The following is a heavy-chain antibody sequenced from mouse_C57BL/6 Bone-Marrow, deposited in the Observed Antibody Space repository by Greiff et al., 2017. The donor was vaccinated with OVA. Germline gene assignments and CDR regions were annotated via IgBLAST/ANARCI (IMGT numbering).Heavy chain of an antibody. CDR3: ARELWVRPWSMDD. V-gene: IGHV1-62-3*01. CDR2: IDPNSGGT. Sequence: VQLQQPGAELVKPGASVKLSCKASGYTFTSYWMHWVKQRPGQGLEWIGMIDPNSGGTKYNEKFKSKATLTVDKSSSTAYMQLSSLTSEDSAVYYCARELWVRPWSMDDWGKGTSVTVSS. CDR1: GYTFTSYW. D-gene: IGHD1-1*02. J-gene: IGHJ4*01.